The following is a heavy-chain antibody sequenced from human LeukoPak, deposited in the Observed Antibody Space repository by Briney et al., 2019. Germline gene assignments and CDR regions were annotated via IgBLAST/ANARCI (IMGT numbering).Heavy chain of an antibody. J-gene: IGHJ6*03. CDR2: ISSSSSYI. CDR1: GFTFSSYS. Sequence: GGSLRLSCAASGFTFSSYSMNWVRQAPGKGLEWVSSISSSSSYIYYADSVKGRFTISRDNAKNSLYLQMNSLRAEDTAVYYCARVSAMVVNYYYYMDVWGKGTTVTISS. CDR3: ARVSAMVVNYYYYMDV. V-gene: IGHV3-21*04. D-gene: IGHD5-18*01.